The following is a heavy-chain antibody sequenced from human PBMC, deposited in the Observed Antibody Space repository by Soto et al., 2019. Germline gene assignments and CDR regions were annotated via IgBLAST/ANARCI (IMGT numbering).Heavy chain of an antibody. Sequence: EVQLVESGGGLVKPGGSLRLSCAASGFTFNTYTMSWVRQAPGRGLEWVASISRTSDYIFYVDSVKGRFTISRDNAENSLYLQMSSLRAEDTAVYYCRREEYDYWGQGTLGTVSS. CDR1: GFTFNTYT. V-gene: IGHV3-21*01. CDR2: ISRTSDYI. J-gene: IGHJ4*02. CDR3: RREEYDY. D-gene: IGHD1-26*01.